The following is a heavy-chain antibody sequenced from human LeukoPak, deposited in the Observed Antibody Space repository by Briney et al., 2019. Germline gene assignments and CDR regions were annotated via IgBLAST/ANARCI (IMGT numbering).Heavy chain of an antibody. V-gene: IGHV3-21*01. J-gene: IGHJ4*02. CDR2: ISSSSSYI. D-gene: IGHD5-18*01. Sequence: GGSLRLSCAASGFTFSSYSMNWVRQAPGKGLEWVSSISSSSSYIYYADSVKGRFTIPRDNSKNTLYLQMNSLRAEDTAVYYCAKAPGYSYGFNWGQGTLVTVSS. CDR3: AKAPGYSYGFN. CDR1: GFTFSSYS.